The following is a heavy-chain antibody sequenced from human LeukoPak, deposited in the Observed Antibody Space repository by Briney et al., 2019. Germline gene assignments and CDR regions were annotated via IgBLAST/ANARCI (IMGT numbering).Heavy chain of an antibody. J-gene: IGHJ6*03. CDR2: MSSRSRTT. Sequence: GGSLRLSCAASGFTFRSYSMNGVRQAPGKGREWVAYMSSRSRTTYYAASVKGRFTISRDNAKTSLYLQMNSLRAEDTAVYYCARVSCSGTSCYDYYYYLDVWGKGTTVTVSS. CDR1: GFTFRSYS. V-gene: IGHV3-48*01. D-gene: IGHD2-2*01. CDR3: ARVSCSGTSCYDYYYYLDV.